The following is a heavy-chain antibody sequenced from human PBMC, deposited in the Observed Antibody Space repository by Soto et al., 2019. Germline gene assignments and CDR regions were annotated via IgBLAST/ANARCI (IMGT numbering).Heavy chain of an antibody. Sequence: SETLSLTCAVYGGSFSGYYWSWIRQPPGKGLEWIGEINHSGSTNYNPSLKSRVTISVDTSKNQFSLKLSSVTAADTAVYYCARDRGDGYNLYYFDYWGQGTLVTVSS. CDR1: GGSFSGYY. CDR2: INHSGST. V-gene: IGHV4-34*01. D-gene: IGHD3-10*01. CDR3: ARDRGDGYNLYYFDY. J-gene: IGHJ4*02.